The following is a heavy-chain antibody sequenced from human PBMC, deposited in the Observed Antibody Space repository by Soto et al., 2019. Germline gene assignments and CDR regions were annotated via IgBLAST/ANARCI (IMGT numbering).Heavy chain of an antibody. V-gene: IGHV4-39*01. Sequence: SETLSLPCSVSGGSITSSSHHRGWNRQPPGKGLECIGNIYYDGNTYYNPSLKSRVTISLDTSKNQFSLRLNSVTAADTAVYYCARHVNLAVAGTGFDSWGRGTLVTVSS. CDR3: ARHVNLAVAGTGFDS. J-gene: IGHJ4*02. CDR2: IYYDGNT. D-gene: IGHD6-19*01. CDR1: GGSITSSSHH.